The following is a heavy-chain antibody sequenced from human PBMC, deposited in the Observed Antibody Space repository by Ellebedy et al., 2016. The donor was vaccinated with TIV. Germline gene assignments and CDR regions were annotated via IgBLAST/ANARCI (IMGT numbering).Heavy chain of an antibody. CDR3: TRAFSGWSVGLGGMDV. CDR1: GFTFGDYA. Sequence: GGSLRLXCTASGFTFGDYAMSWFRQAPGKGLEWVGFIRSKAYGGTTEYAASVKGRFTISRDDSKSIAYLQMNSLKTEDTAVYYCTRAFSGWSVGLGGMDVWGQGTTVTVSS. V-gene: IGHV3-49*03. J-gene: IGHJ6*02. D-gene: IGHD6-19*01. CDR2: IRSKAYGGTT.